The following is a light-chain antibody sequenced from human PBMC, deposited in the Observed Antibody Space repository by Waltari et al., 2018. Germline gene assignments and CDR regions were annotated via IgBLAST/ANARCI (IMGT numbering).Light chain of an antibody. CDR1: QSVSRW. J-gene: IGKJ1*01. V-gene: IGKV3-20*01. CDR3: QKYGTLPAT. Sequence: EIVLTQSPGTLSLSPGERATLSCRASQSVSRWLAWYQQKPGQPPRLLIYGASSRATGIPDRFSGSGSGTDFSLTISRLEPEDFAVYYCQKYGTLPATFGQGTRVE. CDR2: GAS.